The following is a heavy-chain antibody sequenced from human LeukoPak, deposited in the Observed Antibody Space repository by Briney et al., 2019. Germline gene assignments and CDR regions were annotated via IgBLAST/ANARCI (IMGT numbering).Heavy chain of an antibody. D-gene: IGHD5-24*01. CDR3: ARDQRMMAIIPLYYYYYYMDV. CDR2: INPSGGST. Sequence: GASVKVSCKASGYTFTSYYMHWVRQAPGQGLEWMGIINPSGGSTSYAQKFQGRVTMTRDMSTSTVYMELSSLRSDDTAVYYCARDQRMMAIIPLYYYYYYMDVWGKGTTVTISS. J-gene: IGHJ6*03. CDR1: GYTFTSYY. V-gene: IGHV1-46*01.